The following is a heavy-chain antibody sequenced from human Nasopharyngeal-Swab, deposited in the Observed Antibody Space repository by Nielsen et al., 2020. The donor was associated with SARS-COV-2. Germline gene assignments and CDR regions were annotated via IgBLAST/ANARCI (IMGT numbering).Heavy chain of an antibody. V-gene: IGHV3-64D*06. CDR2: INDYEDRL. Sequence: GGSLRLSCSASGFTFSIHAMHWVRQAPGKGLEYVSTINDYEDRLYYADSVKGRFTISRDSSKNTLYLQMSSLRPEDMAVYWCVKDLRGRYGFESWGQGTMVTVSS. CDR3: VKDLRGRYGFES. D-gene: IGHD3-16*01. J-gene: IGHJ3*02. CDR1: GFTFSIHA.